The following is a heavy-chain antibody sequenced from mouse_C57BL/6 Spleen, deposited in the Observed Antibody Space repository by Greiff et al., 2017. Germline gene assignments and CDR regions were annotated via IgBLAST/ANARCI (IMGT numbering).Heavy chain of an antibody. D-gene: IGHD2-4*01. Sequence: QVQLKESGPELVQPGASVTISCKASGYSFTSYYIHWVKQRPGQGLKWIGWSYPGSGNTKYNEKLKGKATLTADTSSSTAYMQLSSLTSEGAAVYYCARGDYEIAYWGQGTLVTVSA. CDR3: ARGDYEIAY. J-gene: IGHJ3*01. CDR1: GYSFTSYY. CDR2: SYPGSGNT. V-gene: IGHV1-66*01.